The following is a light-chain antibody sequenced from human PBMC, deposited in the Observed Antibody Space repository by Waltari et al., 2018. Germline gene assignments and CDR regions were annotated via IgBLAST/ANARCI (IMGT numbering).Light chain of an antibody. CDR3: QHYLRLPVT. CDR2: GAS. V-gene: IGKV3-20*01. J-gene: IGKJ1*01. Sequence: EIVLTQSPGTLSLSPGESATLSCRTSQSVTRAVAWYQQTPGQAPRLLIYGASNRATGIPNRFSGGGSGTDFSLTISSLEPEDFAVYYCQHYLRLPVTFGQGTKVEVK. CDR1: QSVTRA.